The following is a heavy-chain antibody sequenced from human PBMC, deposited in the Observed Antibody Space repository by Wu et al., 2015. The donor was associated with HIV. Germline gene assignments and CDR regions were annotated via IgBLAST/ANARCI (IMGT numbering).Heavy chain of an antibody. CDR2: IHHSGST. CDR1: GYSISSGYY. V-gene: IGHV4-38-2*01. CDR3: ARQDGRWLQFTHDY. D-gene: IGHD5-24*01. J-gene: IGHJ4*02. Sequence: QVQLQESGPGLVKPSETLSLTCAVSGYSISSGYYWGWIRQPPGKGLEWIGSIHHSGSTYYNPSLKSRVTISVDTSKNQFSLKLSSVTAADTAVYYCARQDGRWLQFTHDYWGQGTLVTVSS.